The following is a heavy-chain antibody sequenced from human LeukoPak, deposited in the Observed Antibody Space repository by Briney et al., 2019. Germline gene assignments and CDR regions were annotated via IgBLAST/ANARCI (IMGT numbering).Heavy chain of an antibody. CDR3: ARSANYYYYYMDV. J-gene: IGHJ6*03. CDR1: GFTFSSYE. Sequence: PGGSLRLSCAASGFTFSSYEMNWVRQAPGKGPEWVSYISSSGSTTYYADSVKGRFTISRDNSKNTLYLQMNSLRAEDTAVYYCARSANYYYYYMDVWGKGTTVTISS. CDR2: ISSSGSTT. V-gene: IGHV3-48*03.